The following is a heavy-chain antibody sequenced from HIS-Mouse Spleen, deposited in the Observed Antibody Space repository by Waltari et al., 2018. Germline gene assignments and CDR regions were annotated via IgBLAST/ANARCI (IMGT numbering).Heavy chain of an antibody. CDR1: GGSISSSSYY. V-gene: IGHV4-39*07. D-gene: IGHD6-13*01. J-gene: IGHJ2*01. CDR3: AREIPYSSSWYDWYFDL. CDR2: IYYIGRT. Sequence: QLQLQESGPGLVKPSETLSLTCTVSGGSISSSSYYWGWIRQPPGKGLEWIGSIYYIGRTYYNPSLRSRVAISVDTAKNQFSLKRSSVTDADTAVYYCAREIPYSSSWYDWYFDLWGRGTLVTVSS.